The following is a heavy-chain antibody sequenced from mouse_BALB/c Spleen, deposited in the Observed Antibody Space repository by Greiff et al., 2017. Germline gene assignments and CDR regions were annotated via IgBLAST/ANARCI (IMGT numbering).Heavy chain of an antibody. D-gene: IGHD1-1*01. CDR2: INPYNDGT. Sequence: VHVKQSGPELVKPGASVKMSCKASGYTFTSYVMHWVKQKPGQGLEWIGYINPYNDGTKYNEKFKGKATLTSDKSSSTAYMELSSLTSEDSAVYYCAREGITTVVATDAMDYWGQGTSVTVSS. J-gene: IGHJ4*01. CDR1: GYTFTSYV. V-gene: IGHV1-14*01. CDR3: AREGITTVVATDAMDY.